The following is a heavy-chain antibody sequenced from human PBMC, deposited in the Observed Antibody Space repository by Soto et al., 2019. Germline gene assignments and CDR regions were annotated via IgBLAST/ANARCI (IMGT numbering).Heavy chain of an antibody. CDR2: IWFDGFNK. CDR3: ARNTNYGEYGDWIDH. J-gene: IGHJ5*02. D-gene: IGHD4-17*01. CDR1: GFTFSNHG. Sequence: QVQLVESGGGVVQPGRSLRLSCAASGFTFSNHGMHWVRQAPGKGLEWVAVIWFDGFNKYYADSVKGRFTISRDTSKNTLYLQMNSLRAEDTAVYYCARNTNYGEYGDWIDHWGPGTLVNVS. V-gene: IGHV3-33*01.